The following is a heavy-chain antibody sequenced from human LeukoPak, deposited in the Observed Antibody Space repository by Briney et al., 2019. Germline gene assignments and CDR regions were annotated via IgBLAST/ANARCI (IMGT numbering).Heavy chain of an antibody. J-gene: IGHJ4*02. CDR2: ISTSSSYI. V-gene: IGHV3-21*01. Sequence: RTGGSLRLSCVASGFTFTSYAMHWVRQAPGKGLEWVSSISTSSSYIYYADSVKGRFTISRDNAKNSLYLQMNSLRAEDTAVYYCARVGYDSSGYDYWGQGTLVTVSS. D-gene: IGHD3-22*01. CDR3: ARVGYDSSGYDY. CDR1: GFTFTSYA.